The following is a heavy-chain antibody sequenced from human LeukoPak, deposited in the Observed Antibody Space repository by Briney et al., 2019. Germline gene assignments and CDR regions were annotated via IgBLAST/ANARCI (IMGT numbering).Heavy chain of an antibody. CDR3: ARHSKTIALTERFFDY. CDR1: GGSITTSNYY. V-gene: IGHV4-39*01. Sequence: SETLSLTCTVSGGSITTSNYYWGWIRQPPGKGLEWIGSMYYSGGTNYNPSLKSRVTTSVDTSKNQFSLKLSSVTAADTAVYYCARHSKTIALTERFFDYRGQGTLVTVSS. D-gene: IGHD2-8*02. CDR2: MYYSGGT. J-gene: IGHJ4*02.